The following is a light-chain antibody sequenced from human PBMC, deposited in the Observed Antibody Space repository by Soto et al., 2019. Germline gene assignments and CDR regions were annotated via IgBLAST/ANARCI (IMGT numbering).Light chain of an antibody. CDR2: DAS. Sequence: DIQMTQSPSTLSASVGDRVTITCRASQSISSWLAWYQQKPGKAPNLLIYDASSLQSEVPSRFSGTGSGTEFTLTISSLQPDDFATYYCQQYKSYSQSFGQGTKVEIK. CDR3: QQYKSYSQS. V-gene: IGKV1-5*01. CDR1: QSISSW. J-gene: IGKJ1*01.